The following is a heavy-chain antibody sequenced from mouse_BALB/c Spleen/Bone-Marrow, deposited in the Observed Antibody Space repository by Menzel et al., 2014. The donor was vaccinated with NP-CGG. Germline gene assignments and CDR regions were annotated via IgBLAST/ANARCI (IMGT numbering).Heavy chain of an antibody. CDR3: VRSYDYGTWFAY. V-gene: IGHV5-6*01. Sequence: EVQLVESGGDLVKPGGSLKLSCAASGFTFSTYGMSWVRQTPDKRLEWVAAISNGGIYTYYPDTVRGRFTISRDNAKNTLYLQMSSLKSEDTAMYYCVRSYDYGTWFAYWGQGTLVTVSA. CDR1: GFTFSTYG. J-gene: IGHJ3*01. D-gene: IGHD2-4*01. CDR2: ISNGGIYT.